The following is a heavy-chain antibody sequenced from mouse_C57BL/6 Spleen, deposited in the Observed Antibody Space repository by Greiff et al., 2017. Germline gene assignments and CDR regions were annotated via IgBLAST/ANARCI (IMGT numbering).Heavy chain of an antibody. J-gene: IGHJ2*01. V-gene: IGHV1-80*01. D-gene: IGHD1-1*01. CDR2: IYPGDGDT. CDR3: ARGDNGSSYFDY. CDR1: GYAFSSYW. Sequence: VQLQQSGAELVKPGASVKISCKASGYAFSSYWMNWVKQRPGKGLEWIGQIYPGDGDTNYNRKCKGKATLTADKSSSTAYMQLSSLTSEDSAVYFCARGDNGSSYFDYWGQGTTLTVSS.